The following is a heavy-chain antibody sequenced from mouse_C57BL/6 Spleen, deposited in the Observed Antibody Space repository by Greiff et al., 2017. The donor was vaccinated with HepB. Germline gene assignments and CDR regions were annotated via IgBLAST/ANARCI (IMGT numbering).Heavy chain of an antibody. CDR3: ARLTGTYSYWYFDV. D-gene: IGHD4-1*01. Sequence: VQLVESGGDLVKPGGSLKLSCAASGFTFSSYGMSWVRQTPDKRLEWVATISSGGSYTYYPDSVKGRFTISRDNAKNTLYLQMSSLKSEDTAMYYCARLTGTYSYWYFDVWGTGTTVTVSS. CDR2: ISSGGSYT. J-gene: IGHJ1*03. V-gene: IGHV5-6*01. CDR1: GFTFSSYG.